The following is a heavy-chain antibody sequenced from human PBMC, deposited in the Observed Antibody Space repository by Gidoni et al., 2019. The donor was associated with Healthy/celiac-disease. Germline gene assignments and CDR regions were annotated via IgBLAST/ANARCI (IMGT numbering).Heavy chain of an antibody. V-gene: IGHV3-15*01. Sequence: EVQLVESGGGLVMPGGSLRLSCAASGFTYRNPWMRLLRQAPGKGLEWGGRIKSKTDGGTTDYAAPVKGRFTISRDDSKNTRYLQMNSLKTEDTAVYYWTTDQRELRFLEWEGYYYYMDVWGKGTTVTVSS. CDR3: TTDQRELRFLEWEGYYYYMDV. CDR1: GFTYRNPW. D-gene: IGHD3-3*01. CDR2: IKSKTDGGTT. J-gene: IGHJ6*03.